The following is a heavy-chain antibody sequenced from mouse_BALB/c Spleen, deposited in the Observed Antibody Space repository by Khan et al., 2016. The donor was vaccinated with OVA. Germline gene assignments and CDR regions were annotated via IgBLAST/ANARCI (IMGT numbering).Heavy chain of an antibody. CDR1: GYTFTSYV. J-gene: IGHJ2*01. Sequence: VQLQQSGPELVKPGASVKMSCKASGYTFTSYVMHWLRQMPGQGLEWIGYIYPYTDDTKFNEKFKGKATLTSDKSSSTAYMQLSSLTSEDTAAYYCSKNYSYDVYIDYWGQGTTLTVSS. CDR2: IYPYTDDT. D-gene: IGHD2-12*01. CDR3: SKNYSYDVYIDY. V-gene: IGHV1S136*01.